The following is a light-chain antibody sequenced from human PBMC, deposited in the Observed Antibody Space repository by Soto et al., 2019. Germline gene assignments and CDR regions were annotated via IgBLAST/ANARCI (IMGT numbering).Light chain of an antibody. J-gene: IGLJ3*02. V-gene: IGLV2-23*02. CDR3: CSYAGSSTFDWV. Sequence: QSALTQPASVSGSPGQSITISCTGTSSDVENYNFVSWYQHHPGKAPKLLIYEASKRPSGVSNHFSGSKSGNTASLTISGLQTEDEAVYYCCSYAGSSTFDWVFGRGTKLTVL. CDR1: SSDVENYNF. CDR2: EAS.